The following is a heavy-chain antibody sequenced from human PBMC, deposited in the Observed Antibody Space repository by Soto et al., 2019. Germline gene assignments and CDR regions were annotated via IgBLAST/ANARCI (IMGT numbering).Heavy chain of an antibody. CDR2: IYYSGST. J-gene: IGHJ4*02. CDR1: GGSISSGGYY. CDR3: ARVRQITIFGVVKYYFDY. Sequence: SETLSLTCTVSGGSISSGGYYWSWIRQHPGKGLEWIGYIYYSGSTYYNPSLKSRVTISVDTSKNQFSLKLSSVTAADTAVYYCARVRQITIFGVVKYYFDYWGQGTLVTVSS. V-gene: IGHV4-31*03. D-gene: IGHD3-3*01.